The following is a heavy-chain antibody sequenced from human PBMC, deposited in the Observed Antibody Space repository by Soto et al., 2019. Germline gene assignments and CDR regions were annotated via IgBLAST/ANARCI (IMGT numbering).Heavy chain of an antibody. V-gene: IGHV3-66*01. CDR3: ARDRGTIFGVVISYYYYGMDV. J-gene: IGHJ6*02. CDR2: IFSGGGT. D-gene: IGHD3-3*01. Sequence: PGGSLRLSCAASGFTVSSSYITWVRQAPGQGLEWVSVIFSGGGTYYADSVKGRFSISRDNSKNTLYLQMNSLRAEDTAVYYCARDRGTIFGVVISYYYYGMDVWGQGTTVTVSS. CDR1: GFTVSSSY.